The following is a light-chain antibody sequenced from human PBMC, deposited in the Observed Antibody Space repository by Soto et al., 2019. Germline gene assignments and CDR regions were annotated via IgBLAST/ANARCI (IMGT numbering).Light chain of an antibody. J-gene: IGLJ1*01. V-gene: IGLV2-14*01. CDR3: SSYTSDWGV. Sequence: SVPTQPASVSGSPGQSITISCTGTSSDVGGYDFVSWYQHHPGKAPKLIIYEVSTRPSGVSNRFSGSKSGNTASLTISGVQADDEADYYCSSYTSDWGVFGTGTKVTVL. CDR1: SSDVGGYDF. CDR2: EVS.